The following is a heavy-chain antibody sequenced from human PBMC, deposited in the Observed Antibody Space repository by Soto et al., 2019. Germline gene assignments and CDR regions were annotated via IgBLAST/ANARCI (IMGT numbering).Heavy chain of an antibody. D-gene: IGHD6-13*01. J-gene: IGHJ6*03. CDR2: IYYSGRT. Sequence: QVQLQESGPGLVKPSETLSLTCTVSGGSISSYYWSWIRQPPVKGLEWIGYIYYSGRTNNNPALKSRVTLSVDTYKTPFSMKLSSVTAADTAVYYCARDGDGQQMEKSYYYSMDVWGKGTTVKVSS. CDR1: GGSISSYY. CDR3: ARDGDGQQMEKSYYYSMDV. V-gene: IGHV4-59*01.